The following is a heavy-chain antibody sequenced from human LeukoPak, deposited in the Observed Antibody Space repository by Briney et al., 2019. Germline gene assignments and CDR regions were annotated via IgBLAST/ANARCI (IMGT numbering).Heavy chain of an antibody. CDR2: IYDSGST. CDR3: ASKLYCSSTSCYSHWFDP. V-gene: IGHV4-39*01. Sequence: SETLSLTCTVSGGSIRSSYYYWGWIRQPPGKGLEWIGSIYDSGSTYYNPSLKSRVTISVDTSKNQFSLKLNSVTAADTAVYYCASKLYCSSTSCYSHWFDPWGQGTLVTVSS. J-gene: IGHJ5*02. CDR1: GGSIRSSYYY. D-gene: IGHD2-2*01.